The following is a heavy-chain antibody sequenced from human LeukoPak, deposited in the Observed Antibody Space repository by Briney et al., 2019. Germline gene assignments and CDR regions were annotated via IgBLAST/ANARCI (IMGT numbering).Heavy chain of an antibody. Sequence: PGGSLRLSCAASGFTFSSYSMNWVRQAPGKGLEWVSSISSSSSYIYYADSVKGRFTISRDNAKNSLYLQMNSLRAEDTAVYYCARGDRITIFGVVISRDGLDYWGQGTLVTVSS. CDR2: ISSSSSYI. V-gene: IGHV3-21*01. J-gene: IGHJ4*02. D-gene: IGHD3-3*01. CDR1: GFTFSSYS. CDR3: ARGDRITIFGVVISRDGLDY.